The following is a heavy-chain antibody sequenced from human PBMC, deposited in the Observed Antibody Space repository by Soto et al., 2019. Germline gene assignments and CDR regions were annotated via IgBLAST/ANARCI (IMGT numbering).Heavy chain of an antibody. V-gene: IGHV3-30-3*01. CDR1: GFTFSSYA. Sequence: QVQLVESGGGVVQPGRSLRLSCAASGFTFSSYAMHWVRQAPGKGLEWVAVISYDGSNKYYADSVKGRFTISRDNSKNTLYLQMNSLRAEDTAVYYCAKEDLVATNPDDWGQGTLVTVSS. D-gene: IGHD5-12*01. J-gene: IGHJ4*02. CDR3: AKEDLVATNPDD. CDR2: ISYDGSNK.